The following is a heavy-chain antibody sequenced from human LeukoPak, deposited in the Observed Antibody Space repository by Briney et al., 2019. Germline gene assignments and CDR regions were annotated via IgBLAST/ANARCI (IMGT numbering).Heavy chain of an antibody. V-gene: IGHV3-30-3*01. CDR2: ISYNGDTS. CDR1: GFTFSNYP. D-gene: IGHD3-10*01. CDR3: ARDPLRGWGDYFDF. Sequence: TGGSLRLSCTASGFTFSNYPMHWVRQAPGKGLEWVAVISYNGDTSLYANSVKGRFTISRDSSRNTLYLQMDSLRYEDTALYYCARDPLRGWGDYFDFWGQGTLVTVSS. J-gene: IGHJ4*02.